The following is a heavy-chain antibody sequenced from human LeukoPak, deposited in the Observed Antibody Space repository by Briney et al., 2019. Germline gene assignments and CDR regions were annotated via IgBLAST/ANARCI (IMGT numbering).Heavy chain of an antibody. CDR2: ISSSSSYI. V-gene: IGHV3-21*01. CDR1: GFTFSSYS. J-gene: IGHJ6*03. Sequence: AGGSLRLSCAASGFTFSSYSMNWVRQAPGKGLEWVSSISSSSSYIYYADSAKGRFTISRDNAKNSLYLQMNSLRAEDTAVYYCARVSTHYYYMDVWGKGTTVTVSS. CDR3: ARVSTHYYYMDV. D-gene: IGHD2-2*01.